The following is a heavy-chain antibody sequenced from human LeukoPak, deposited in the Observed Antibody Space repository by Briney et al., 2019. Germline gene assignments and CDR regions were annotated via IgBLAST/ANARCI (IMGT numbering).Heavy chain of an antibody. Sequence: PGGSLRLSCAVSGFTFSSYGMNWVRQAPGKGLEWVAAISSSTGNTYYADSVKGRLTISRDNSKYTLFPQMNSLRAEDTAVYYCAKGAMRVLDPWGEGTLVTVSS. CDR2: ISSSTGNT. CDR1: GFTFSSYG. J-gene: IGHJ5*02. V-gene: IGHV3-23*01. CDR3: AKGAMRVLDP.